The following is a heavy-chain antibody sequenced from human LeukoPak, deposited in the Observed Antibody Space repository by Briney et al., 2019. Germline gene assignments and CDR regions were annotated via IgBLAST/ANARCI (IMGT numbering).Heavy chain of an antibody. Sequence: GGSLRLSCAASGFTFSDHYMDWVRQAPGKGLEWVGRTRNKANSYTTEYAASVKGRFTIPRDDSKNSLYLQMNSLKTEDTAVYYCARGITFGGEYYFDYWGQGTLVTVSS. CDR1: GFTFSDHY. V-gene: IGHV3-72*01. D-gene: IGHD3-16*01. J-gene: IGHJ4*02. CDR3: ARGITFGGEYYFDY. CDR2: TRNKANSYTT.